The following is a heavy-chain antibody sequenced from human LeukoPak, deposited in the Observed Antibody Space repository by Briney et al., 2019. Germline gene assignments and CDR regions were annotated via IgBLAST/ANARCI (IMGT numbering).Heavy chain of an antibody. J-gene: IGHJ4*02. CDR3: ARSSDRLGTLDY. D-gene: IGHD7-27*01. V-gene: IGHV3-30*04. CDR2: ISYDGSNK. Sequence: GGSLRLSCAASGFTFSSYAMHWVRQAPGKGLEWVAVISYDGSNKYYADSVKGRFTISRDNSKNTLYLQMNSLRAEDTAVYYCARSSDRLGTLDYWGQRTLVTVSS. CDR1: GFTFSSYA.